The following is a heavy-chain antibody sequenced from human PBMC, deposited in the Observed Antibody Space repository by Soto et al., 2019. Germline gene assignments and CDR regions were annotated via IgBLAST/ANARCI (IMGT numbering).Heavy chain of an antibody. V-gene: IGHV1-3*05. D-gene: IGHD3-9*01. CDR2: INAGNGNT. CDR1: GYTFTSYA. Sequence: QVQLVQSGAEEKKPGASVKVSCKASGYTFTSYAMHWVRQAPGQRLEWMGWINAGNGNTKYSQKIQGRVTITRDTSASTAYMEMSSLRSEDTAVYYCARVTGYYYVDYWGQGTLVTVSS. J-gene: IGHJ4*02. CDR3: ARVTGYYYVDY.